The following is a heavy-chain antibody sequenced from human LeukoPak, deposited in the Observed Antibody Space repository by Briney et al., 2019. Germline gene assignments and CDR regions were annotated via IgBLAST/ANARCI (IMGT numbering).Heavy chain of an antibody. Sequence: SEALSLTCTVSGGSISSSSYYWGWIRQPPGKGLEWIGYIHYSGSTNYNPSLKSRVTVSVDTSTNQFSLKLSSVTAADTAVYYCARDSLSRGRQWLNFDYWGQGTLVTVSS. CDR3: ARDSLSRGRQWLNFDY. V-gene: IGHV4-61*01. CDR1: GGSISSSSYY. CDR2: IHYSGST. J-gene: IGHJ4*02. D-gene: IGHD6-19*01.